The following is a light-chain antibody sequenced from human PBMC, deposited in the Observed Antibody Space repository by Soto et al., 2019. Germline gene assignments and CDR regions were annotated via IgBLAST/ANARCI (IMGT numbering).Light chain of an antibody. CDR1: SSDVGGYNY. Sequence: QSALAQPASVSGSPGQSVTISRTGTSSDVGGYNYVSWYQQHPGTAPKLIIYEVNNRPLGVSNRFSGSKSGNTASLTISGLQAGDEADYFCSSYTTSSSYVFGPGTKVTVL. CDR2: EVN. CDR3: SSYTTSSSYV. J-gene: IGLJ1*01. V-gene: IGLV2-14*01.